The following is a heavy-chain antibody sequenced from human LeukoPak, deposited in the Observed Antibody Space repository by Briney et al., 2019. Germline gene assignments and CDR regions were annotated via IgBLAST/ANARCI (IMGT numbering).Heavy chain of an antibody. V-gene: IGHV3-21*01. J-gene: IGHJ4*02. Sequence: PGGSLRLSCAASGFNFTTYSMNWVRQAPGKGLEWVSSISSSSRYIYYSDSVKGRFTISRDNAKNSLYLQMNSLRAEDTAVYYCASWHYDDVWGSTGNLDYWGQGTLVTVSS. D-gene: IGHD3-16*01. CDR2: ISSSSRYI. CDR1: GFNFTTYS. CDR3: ASWHYDDVWGSTGNLDY.